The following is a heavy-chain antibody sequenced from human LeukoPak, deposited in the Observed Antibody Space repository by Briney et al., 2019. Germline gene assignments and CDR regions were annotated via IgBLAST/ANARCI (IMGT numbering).Heavy chain of an antibody. Sequence: PSETLSLTCAVSGGSFSGYYWTWIRQPPGKGLEWIGEINHSGSANYNPSLKSRVTISLDTSKNQFSLKLSSVTAADTAVYYCALTPGYYDSSGYYYWGQGTLVTVSS. CDR1: GGSFSGYY. D-gene: IGHD3-22*01. CDR2: INHSGSA. CDR3: ALTPGYYDSSGYYY. V-gene: IGHV4-34*01. J-gene: IGHJ4*02.